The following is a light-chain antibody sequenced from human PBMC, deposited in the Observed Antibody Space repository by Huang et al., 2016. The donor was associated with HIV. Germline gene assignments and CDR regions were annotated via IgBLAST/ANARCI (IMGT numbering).Light chain of an antibody. CDR2: GAS. V-gene: IGKV1-39*01. J-gene: IGKJ1*01. CDR1: YNIDNY. Sequence: DIQVTQSPSSLSVSVGDRVTITCRAAYNIDNYLHWYQHKPGKAPFLLIYGASNLQSGFPSRFSGSGSGTYFTLSISSLQPEDSAIYYCQQTHSTPWTFGQGTKVEIK. CDR3: QQTHSTPWT.